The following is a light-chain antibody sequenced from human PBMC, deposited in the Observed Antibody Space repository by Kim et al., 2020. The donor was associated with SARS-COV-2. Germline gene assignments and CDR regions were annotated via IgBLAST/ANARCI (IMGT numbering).Light chain of an antibody. V-gene: IGKV2-28*01. CDR1: QSLLDSNGNTC. Sequence: DIVMTQSPLSLPVTPGEPASISCRSSQSLLDSNGNTCLDWYLQKPGQPPQLLIYLGSNRASGVPDRFSGSGSGTDFTLKISRVEAEDVGVYYCMQALQTRTFGQGTKVDIK. CDR3: MQALQTRT. J-gene: IGKJ1*01. CDR2: LGS.